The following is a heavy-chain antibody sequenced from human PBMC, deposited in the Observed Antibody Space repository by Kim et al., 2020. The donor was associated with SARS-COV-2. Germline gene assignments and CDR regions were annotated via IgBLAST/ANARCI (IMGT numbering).Heavy chain of an antibody. V-gene: IGHV1-69*04. CDR2: IIPILGIA. D-gene: IGHD1-7*01. CDR1: GGTFSSYA. Sequence: SVKVSCKASGGTFSSYAISWVRQAPGQGLEWMGRIIPILGIANYAQKFQGRVTITADKSTSTAYMELSSLRSEDTAVYYCARDRGLELTKPHSYYYGMDVWGQGTTVTVSS. J-gene: IGHJ6*02. CDR3: ARDRGLELTKPHSYYYGMDV.